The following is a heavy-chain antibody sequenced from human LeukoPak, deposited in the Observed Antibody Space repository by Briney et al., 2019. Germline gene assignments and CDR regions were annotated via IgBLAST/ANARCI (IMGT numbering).Heavy chain of an antibody. Sequence: LTGGSLRLSCAASGFTFSHYGMHWVRQATGKGLEWVSAIGTVGDPYYPGSVKGRFTISRENAKNSLYLQMNSLRAGDTAVYYCARGFLGDAFDIWGQGTMVTVSS. V-gene: IGHV3-13*05. D-gene: IGHD3-3*01. CDR1: GFTFSHYG. J-gene: IGHJ3*02. CDR2: IGTVGDP. CDR3: ARGFLGDAFDI.